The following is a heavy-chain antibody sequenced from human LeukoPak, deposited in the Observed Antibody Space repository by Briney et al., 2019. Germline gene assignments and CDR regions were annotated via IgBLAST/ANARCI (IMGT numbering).Heavy chain of an antibody. J-gene: IGHJ5*02. V-gene: IGHV3-23*01. D-gene: IGHD3-10*01. CDR2: ISGSGGST. CDR1: GFTFNSYA. CDR3: AKGGLGVTMVRGAWFDP. Sequence: GGSLRLSCAASGFTFNSYAMSWVRQAPGKGLEWVSAISGSGGSTYYADSVRGRFTISRDNSKNTLYLQMNSLRAEDTAVYYCAKGGLGVTMVRGAWFDPWGQGTLVTVSS.